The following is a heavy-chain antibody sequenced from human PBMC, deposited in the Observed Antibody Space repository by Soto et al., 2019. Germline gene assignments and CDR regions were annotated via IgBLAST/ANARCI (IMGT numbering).Heavy chain of an antibody. CDR1: GDSISRGYY. J-gene: IGHJ3*02. D-gene: IGHD5-12*01. Sequence: SETLSLTCAVSGDSISRGYYWAWIRQPPGKGLEYIGSIYHSGTTYYNPSLMSRVTISVDTSKNQFSLKLSSVTAADTAVYYCARGREMATKGLSAFDIWGQGTMVTVSS. CDR3: ARGREMATKGLSAFDI. CDR2: IYHSGTT. V-gene: IGHV4-38-2*01.